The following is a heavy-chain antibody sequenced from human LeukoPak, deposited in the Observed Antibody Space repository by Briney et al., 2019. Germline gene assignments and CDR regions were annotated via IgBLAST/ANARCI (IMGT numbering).Heavy chain of an antibody. Sequence: SETLSLTCAVYGGSFSGYYWSWIRQPPGKGLEWMGEINHSGSTNYNPSLKSRVTISVDTSKNQFSLKLSSVTAADTAVYYCARVPVGTTGYPEGSFDPWGQGTLVTVSS. CDR1: GGSFSGYY. CDR2: INHSGST. V-gene: IGHV4-34*01. J-gene: IGHJ5*02. D-gene: IGHD5-12*01. CDR3: ARVPVGTTGYPEGSFDP.